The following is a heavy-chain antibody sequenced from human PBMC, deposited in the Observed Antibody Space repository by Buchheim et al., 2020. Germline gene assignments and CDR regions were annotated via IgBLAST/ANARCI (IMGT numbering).Heavy chain of an antibody. CDR2: IDPSDSYT. CDR1: GYSLSSFW. D-gene: IGHD6-19*01. J-gene: IGHJ4*02. CDR3: ARTVAGTREDC. Sequence: EVQLVQSGAEVTKPGESLTISCKASGYSLSSFWITWVRQMPGKGLEWMGRIDPSDSYTNYSPSFQGHVTISADKSINTAYLQWSSLKTSDTAIYYCARTVAGTREDCWGQGTL. V-gene: IGHV5-10-1*03.